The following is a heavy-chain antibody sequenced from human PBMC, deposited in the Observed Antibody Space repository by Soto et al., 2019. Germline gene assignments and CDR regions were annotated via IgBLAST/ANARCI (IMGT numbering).Heavy chain of an antibody. V-gene: IGHV3-30*18. J-gene: IGHJ4*02. CDR3: AKDAPYRRYYGSGSYIGY. CDR2: ISYDGSNK. CDR1: GFTFSSYG. D-gene: IGHD3-10*01. Sequence: PRLSCAASGFTFSSYGMHWVRQAPGKGLEWVAVISYDGSNKYYADSVKGRFTISRDNSKNTLYLQMNSLRAEDTAVYYCAKDAPYRRYYGSGSYIGYWGQGTLVTVSS.